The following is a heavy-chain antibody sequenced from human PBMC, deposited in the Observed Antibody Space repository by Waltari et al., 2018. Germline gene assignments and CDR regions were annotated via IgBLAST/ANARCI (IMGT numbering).Heavy chain of an antibody. D-gene: IGHD5-12*01. V-gene: IGHV4-39*01. CDR1: GGSIITNRHY. CDR3: ATYIGASIGTAAFDV. Sequence: QLQLQESGPGLLKPSETLSLTCSVSGGSIITNRHYWGWIRQPPGQGLEGIGTISYIGATDTIPSLKSRVTLSRDTSKNQLSLTLGSVTAADTAVYYCATYIGASIGTAAFDVWGQGTLVTVSS. J-gene: IGHJ3*01. CDR2: ISYIGAT.